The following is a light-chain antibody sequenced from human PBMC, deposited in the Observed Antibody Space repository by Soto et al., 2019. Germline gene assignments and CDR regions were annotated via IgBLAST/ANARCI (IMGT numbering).Light chain of an antibody. J-gene: IGKJ1*01. CDR2: KAS. V-gene: IGKV1-5*03. CDR3: QHYSGFSRT. Sequence: IQMTQSPSTLSASVGDRVTITCRASQSISSWLAWYQQKPGKAPKLLIYKASSLESGVPSRFSGSGSGTEFTLTISSLQPDDFATYYCQHYSGFSRTFGQGTKVDIK. CDR1: QSISSW.